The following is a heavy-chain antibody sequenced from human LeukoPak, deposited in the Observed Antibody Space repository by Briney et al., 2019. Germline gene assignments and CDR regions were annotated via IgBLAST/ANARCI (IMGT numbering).Heavy chain of an antibody. D-gene: IGHD6-13*01. J-gene: IGHJ4*02. V-gene: IGHV3-23*01. CDR1: GFTFSDYY. Sequence: GGSLRLSCAASGFTFSDYYMSWIRQAPGKGLEWVSTISGNGDYTYYADSVKGRFTISRDNSKNTLYLQMNSLRADDTAVYYCAKRGIAAAASFDYWGQGTLVSVSS. CDR2: ISGNGDYT. CDR3: AKRGIAAAASFDY.